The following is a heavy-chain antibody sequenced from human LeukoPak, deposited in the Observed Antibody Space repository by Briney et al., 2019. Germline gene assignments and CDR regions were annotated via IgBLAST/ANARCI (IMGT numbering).Heavy chain of an antibody. CDR3: AKVWDYYDVSGPFDY. CDR1: GFTFSSYA. V-gene: IGHV3-23*01. Sequence: PGGSLRLSCAASGFTFSSYAMSWVRQAPGKGLEWVSGISASGGSTYYADSAKGRFTISRDNSKNTLYVQMNSLRAEDTAVYYCAKVWDYYDVSGPFDYWGQGTLVTVSS. CDR2: ISASGGST. J-gene: IGHJ4*02. D-gene: IGHD3-22*01.